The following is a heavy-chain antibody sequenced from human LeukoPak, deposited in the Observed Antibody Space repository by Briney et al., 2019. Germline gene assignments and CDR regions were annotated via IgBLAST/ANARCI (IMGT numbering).Heavy chain of an antibody. Sequence: SGTLSLTCAVSGGSISSSNWWSWIRQPPGKGLEWIGEINHSGSTNYNPSLKSRVTISVDTSKNQFSLKLSSVTAADTAVYYCAKGTGHNIVVVPAAFDYWGQGTLVTVSS. J-gene: IGHJ4*02. V-gene: IGHV4-4*02. D-gene: IGHD2-2*01. CDR3: AKGTGHNIVVVPAAFDY. CDR1: GGSISSSNW. CDR2: INHSGST.